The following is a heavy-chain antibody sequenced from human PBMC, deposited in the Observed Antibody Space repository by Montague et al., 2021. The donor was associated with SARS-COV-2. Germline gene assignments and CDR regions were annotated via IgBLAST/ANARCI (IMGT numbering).Heavy chain of an antibody. V-gene: IGHV4-59*01. CDR1: NGSITSYF. J-gene: IGHJ5*01. CDR2: IYYRGST. CDR3: AREGLNNWIDS. Sequence: SETLSLTCSVSNGSITSYFWSWIRQPPGKRLEWIGYIYYRGSTNYNPSLESRVTMSVDTSKNQFSLKLRFVTAADTAVYYCAREGLNNWIDSRGQGTPVIVSS.